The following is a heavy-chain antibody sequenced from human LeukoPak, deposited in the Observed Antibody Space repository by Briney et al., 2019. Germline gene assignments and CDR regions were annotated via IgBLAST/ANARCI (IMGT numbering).Heavy chain of an antibody. CDR3: ARIRGSGYPYFDY. Sequence: SETLSLTCTVSGGSISSSSYYWDWIRQPPGKGLEWIGSIYYTGSTYYNPSLKSRVTISVDTSKNQFSLKLSSVTAADTAVYYCARIRGSGYPYFDYWGQGTLVTVSS. D-gene: IGHD3-22*01. V-gene: IGHV4-39*01. J-gene: IGHJ4*02. CDR1: GGSISSSSYY. CDR2: IYYTGST.